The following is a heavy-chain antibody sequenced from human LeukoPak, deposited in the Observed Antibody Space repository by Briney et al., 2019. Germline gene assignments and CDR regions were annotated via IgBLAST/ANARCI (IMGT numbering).Heavy chain of an antibody. CDR2: ISNDGTNK. CDR1: GFTFSSYA. V-gene: IGHV3-30*04. CDR3: GRDQGGSIGWYGDY. D-gene: IGHD6-19*01. Sequence: GGSLRLSCAASGFTFSSYAMDWVRQAPGKGLEWVAFISNDGTNKYYADSVKGRFTTSRDNSKNTLYLQMNSLRAEDTAVYYCGRDQGGSIGWYGDYWGQGTLVTVSS. J-gene: IGHJ4*02.